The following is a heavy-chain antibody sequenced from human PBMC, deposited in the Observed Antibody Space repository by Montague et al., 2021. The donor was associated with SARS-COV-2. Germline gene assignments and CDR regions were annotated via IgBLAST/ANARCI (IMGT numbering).Heavy chain of an antibody. Sequence: PALVKPTQTLTLTCTFSGFPPSTSGMCVSWIRQPPGKALEWLTLIDWDDDKYYSTSLKTRLTISKDTSKNQVVLTMTNMDPVDTATYYCARSYGTTVVTRAFDYWGQGTLVTVSS. J-gene: IGHJ4*02. V-gene: IGHV2-70*01. D-gene: IGHD4-23*01. CDR2: IDWDDDK. CDR3: ARSYGTTVVTRAFDY. CDR1: GFPPSTSGMC.